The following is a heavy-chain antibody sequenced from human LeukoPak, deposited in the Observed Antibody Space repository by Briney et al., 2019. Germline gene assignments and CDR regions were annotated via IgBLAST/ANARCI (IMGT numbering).Heavy chain of an antibody. CDR2: INHSGST. J-gene: IGHJ6*02. V-gene: IGHV4-34*01. Sequence: SETLSLTCAVYGGSFSGYYWSWIRQPPGKGLEWIGEINHSGSTNYNPSLKSRVTISVDTSKNQFSLKLSSVTAADTAVYYCARSGPYYDFWSAHPYYYYGMDVWGQGTTVTVSS. CDR3: ARSGPYYDFWSAHPYYYYGMDV. D-gene: IGHD3-3*01. CDR1: GGSFSGYY.